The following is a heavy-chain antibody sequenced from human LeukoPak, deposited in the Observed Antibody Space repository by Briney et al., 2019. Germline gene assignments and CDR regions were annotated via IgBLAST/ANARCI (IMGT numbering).Heavy chain of an antibody. CDR2: ISYNGRSI. V-gene: IGHV3-48*03. J-gene: IGHJ4*02. Sequence: SLSLSSALSRFILTTYEMTWVGQAPGQGLEWLSYISYNGRSIYYADSVKGRFTISRDNAKNSLYLQMNSLRAEDTAVYYCASTLKRDYWGQGTLVTVSS. D-gene: IGHD4/OR15-4a*01. CDR3: ASTLKRDY. CDR1: RFILTTYE.